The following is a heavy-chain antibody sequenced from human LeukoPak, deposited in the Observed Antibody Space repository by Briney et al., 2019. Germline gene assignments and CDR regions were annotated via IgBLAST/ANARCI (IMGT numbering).Heavy chain of an antibody. CDR3: ASLPTRGYDAFDI. Sequence: NPSETLSLTCTVSGVSISSYYWSWIRQPPGKGLEWIGYIYYSGSTNYNPSLKSRVTISVDTSKNQFSLKLSSVTAADTAVYYCASLPTRGYDAFDIWGQGTMVTVSS. V-gene: IGHV4-59*01. J-gene: IGHJ3*02. CDR1: GVSISSYY. CDR2: IYYSGST. D-gene: IGHD3-10*01.